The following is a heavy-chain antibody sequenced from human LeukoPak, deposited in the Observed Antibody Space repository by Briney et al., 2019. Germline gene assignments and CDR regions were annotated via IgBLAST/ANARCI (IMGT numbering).Heavy chain of an antibody. V-gene: IGHV1-69*13. Sequence: EASVKVSCKASGYTFTTCAIHWVRQAPGQGLEWMGGIIPIFGTANYAQKFQGRVTITADESTSTAYMELSSLRSEDTAVYYCASHYEMDVWGQGTTVTVSS. J-gene: IGHJ6*02. CDR3: ASHYEMDV. CDR1: GYTFTTCA. CDR2: IIPIFGTA.